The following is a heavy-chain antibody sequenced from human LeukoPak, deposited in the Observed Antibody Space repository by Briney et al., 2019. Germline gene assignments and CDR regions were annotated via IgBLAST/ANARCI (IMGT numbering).Heavy chain of an antibody. CDR3: TRRGRGFGELLID. Sequence: GGSLRLSCAASGFTFRGSAIHWVRQPSGKGLDWVGRIRSKANSYATAYAASVKGRFTISRDDSKNTAYLQMNSLKTEDTAVYYCTRRGRGFGELLIDWGQGTLVTVSS. CDR2: IRSKANSYAT. D-gene: IGHD3-10*01. J-gene: IGHJ4*02. V-gene: IGHV3-73*01. CDR1: GFTFRGSA.